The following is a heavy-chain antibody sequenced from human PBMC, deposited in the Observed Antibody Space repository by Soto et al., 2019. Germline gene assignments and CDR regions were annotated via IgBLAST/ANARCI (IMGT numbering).Heavy chain of an antibody. V-gene: IGHV4-39*01. CDR1: DGSINRRSYY. CDR2: VYYSGNT. D-gene: IGHD4-17*01. CDR3: TRHKSSDYVPGYFQY. J-gene: IGHJ1*01. Sequence: QLQLQESSPRLLKPSETLSLTCSVSDGSINRRSYYWGWIRQSPGKGLEWIGSVYYSGNTYYNPSLKRPVTISEDTSTTPFSLKLTSVAVADTAIYYCTRHKSSDYVPGYFQYWSQCTLVTVSS.